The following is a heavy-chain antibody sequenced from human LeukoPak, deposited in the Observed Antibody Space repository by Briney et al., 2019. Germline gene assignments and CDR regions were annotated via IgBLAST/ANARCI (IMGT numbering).Heavy chain of an antibody. Sequence: PGGSLRLSCAASGFTFSNYFMHWVRQAPGKGLEWVADIASDGSHTFYVESVKGRFTISRDNSKNTLYLQMNSLGPEDTAVYFCAREGQDTVIHSGAFDIWGQGTMVTVSS. CDR1: GFTFSNYF. CDR3: AREGQDTVIHSGAFDI. D-gene: IGHD2-21*02. V-gene: IGHV3-30-3*01. J-gene: IGHJ3*02. CDR2: IASDGSHT.